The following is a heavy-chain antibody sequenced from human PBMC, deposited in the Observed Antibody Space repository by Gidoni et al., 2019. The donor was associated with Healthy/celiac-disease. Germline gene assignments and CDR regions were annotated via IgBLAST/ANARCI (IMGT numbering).Heavy chain of an antibody. V-gene: IGHV3-23*01. CDR3: AKKARKSDPWLLGWFDP. D-gene: IGHD3-22*01. CDR1: GFTFSSYA. Sequence: EVQLLESGGGLVQPGGSLRLSCAASGFTFSSYAMSWVRHAPGKGLEWVSAISGSVGSTYYANSVKGRFTISRDNSKNTLYLQMNSLRAEDTAVYYCAKKARKSDPWLLGWFDPWGQGTLVTVSS. J-gene: IGHJ5*02. CDR2: ISGSVGST.